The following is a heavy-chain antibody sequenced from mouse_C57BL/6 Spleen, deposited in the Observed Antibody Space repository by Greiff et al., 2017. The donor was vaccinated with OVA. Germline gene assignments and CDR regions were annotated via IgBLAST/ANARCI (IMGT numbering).Heavy chain of an antibody. D-gene: IGHD2-1*01. J-gene: IGHJ2*01. CDR3: ARGKDYGNYPSYFDY. CDR2: ISDGGSYT. Sequence: EVKVVESGGGLVKPGGSLKLSCAASGFTFSSYAMSWVRQTPEKRLEWVATISDGGSYTYYPDNVKGRFTISRDNAKNNLYLQMSHLKSEDTAMYYCARGKDYGNYPSYFDYWGQGTTLTVSS. CDR1: GFTFSSYA. V-gene: IGHV5-4*03.